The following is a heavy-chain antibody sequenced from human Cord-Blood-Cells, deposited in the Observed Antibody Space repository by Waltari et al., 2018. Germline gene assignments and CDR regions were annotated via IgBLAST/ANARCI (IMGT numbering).Heavy chain of an antibody. CDR1: GGSFSGYY. J-gene: IGHJ5*02. Sequence: QVQLQQWGAGLLKPSETLYLTCAVYGGSFSGYYWSWIRQPPGKGLEWIGEINHSGSTNFSPSLKSRVTISVDTSKNQFSVKLISLTAADTAVYYCARITIFGVVIMWFYPWGQGTLVTVSS. CDR3: ARITIFGVVIMWFYP. D-gene: IGHD3-3*01. CDR2: INHSGST. V-gene: IGHV4-34*01.